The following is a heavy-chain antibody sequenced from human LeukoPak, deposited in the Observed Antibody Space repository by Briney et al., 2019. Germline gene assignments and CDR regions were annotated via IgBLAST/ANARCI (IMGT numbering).Heavy chain of an antibody. V-gene: IGHV4-34*01. J-gene: IGHJ5*02. CDR3: ARPIVVGGNWLDP. D-gene: IGHD2-2*01. CDR1: GGSFSGYY. Sequence: PSETLSLTCAVYGGSFSGYYWSFIRQPPGKGLEWIGEINHSGSTNYNPSLKSRVTISVDTSKNQFSLKLSSVTAADTAVYYCARPIVVGGNWLDPWGQGTLVTVSS. CDR2: INHSGST.